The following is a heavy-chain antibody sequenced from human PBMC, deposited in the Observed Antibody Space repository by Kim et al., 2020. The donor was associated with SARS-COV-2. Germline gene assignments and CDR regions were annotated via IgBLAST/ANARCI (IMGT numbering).Heavy chain of an antibody. D-gene: IGHD3-22*01. CDR3: ARHIDDSSGYYGDY. J-gene: IGHJ4*02. Sequence: SPPLKGRVPISLDTSKNQFPLKLSSVTAADTAVYYCARHIDDSSGYYGDYWGQGTLVTVSS. V-gene: IGHV4-39*01.